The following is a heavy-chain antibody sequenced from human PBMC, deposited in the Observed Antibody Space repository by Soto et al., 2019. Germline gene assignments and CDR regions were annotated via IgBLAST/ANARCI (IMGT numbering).Heavy chain of an antibody. D-gene: IGHD2-21*02. V-gene: IGHV1-18*04. CDR3: ARDKAYCGGDCYLPTDGMAV. CDR2: ISAYNGNT. J-gene: IGHJ6*02. CDR1: GYTFTSYG. Sequence: ASVKVSCKASGYTFTSYGISWVRQAPGQGLEWMGWISAYNGNTNYAQKLQGRVTMTTDTSTSTAYMELRSLRSEDTAVYYCARDKAYCGGDCYLPTDGMAVWGQGTTVTVSS.